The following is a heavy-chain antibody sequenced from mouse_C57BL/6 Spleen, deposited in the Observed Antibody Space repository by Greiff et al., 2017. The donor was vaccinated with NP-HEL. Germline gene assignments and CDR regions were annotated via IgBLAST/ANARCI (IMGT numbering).Heavy chain of an antibody. Sequence: EVMLVESGGGLVKPGGSLKLSCAASGFTFSSYAMSWVRQTPEKRLEWVATISDGGSYTYYPDNVKGRFTISRDNAKNNLYLQMSHLKSEDTAMYYCAREGITTVVAHYFDYWGQGTTLTVSS. CDR2: ISDGGSYT. CDR1: GFTFSSYA. J-gene: IGHJ2*01. D-gene: IGHD1-1*01. CDR3: AREGITTVVAHYFDY. V-gene: IGHV5-4*01.